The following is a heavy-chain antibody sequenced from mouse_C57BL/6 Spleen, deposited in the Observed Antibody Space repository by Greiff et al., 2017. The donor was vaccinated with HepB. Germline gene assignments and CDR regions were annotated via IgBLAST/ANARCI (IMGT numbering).Heavy chain of an antibody. Sequence: VHVKQSGAELVRPGASVKLSCTASGFNIKDYYMHWVKQRPEQGLEWIGRIDPEDGDTEYAPKFQGKATMTADTSSNTAYLQLSSLTSEDTAVYYCTTGDYDGVGYWGQGTSVTVSS. CDR3: TTGDYDGVGY. CDR2: IDPEDGDT. D-gene: IGHD2-4*01. V-gene: IGHV14-1*01. J-gene: IGHJ4*01. CDR1: GFNIKDYY.